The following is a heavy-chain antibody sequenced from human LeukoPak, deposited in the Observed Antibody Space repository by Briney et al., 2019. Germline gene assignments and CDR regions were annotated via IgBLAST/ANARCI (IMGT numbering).Heavy chain of an antibody. V-gene: IGHV4-59*12. CDR3: ARTPTVDV. Sequence: PSETLSLTCTVFGGSISSYYWSWIRQPPGKGLEWIGYIYYSGSTYYNPSLKSRVTISVDTSKNQFSLKLSSVTAADTAVYYCARTPTVDVWGKGTTVTVSS. J-gene: IGHJ6*04. CDR1: GGSISSYY. CDR2: IYYSGST. D-gene: IGHD4-11*01.